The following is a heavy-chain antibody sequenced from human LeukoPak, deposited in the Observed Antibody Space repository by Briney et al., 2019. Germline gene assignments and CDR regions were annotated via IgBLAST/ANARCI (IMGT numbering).Heavy chain of an antibody. Sequence: GESLKISCKGPGYSFPNYWIAWVRQMPGKGLEWMGIIFPGDSDTSSRPSLQSRVTITADRSINTAYLQWSSLKASDTAMYYCARLGGWLTAAGPCYFDYWGQGTLVTVTS. D-gene: IGHD6-13*01. CDR1: GYSFPNYW. J-gene: IGHJ4*02. V-gene: IGHV5-51*01. CDR3: ARLGGWLTAAGPCYFDY. CDR2: IFPGDSDT.